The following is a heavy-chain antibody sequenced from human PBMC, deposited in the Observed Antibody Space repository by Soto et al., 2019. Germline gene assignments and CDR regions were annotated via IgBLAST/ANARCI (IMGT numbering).Heavy chain of an antibody. D-gene: IGHD4-17*01. Sequence: GGSLRLSCAASGYALRDYSMSWVRQAPGKGLEWVSAISGSGGSTYYADSVKGRFTISRDNSKNTLYLQMNSLRAEDTAVYYCAKDTNGDREYYFDYWGQGTLVTVSS. CDR1: GYALRDYS. V-gene: IGHV3-23*01. J-gene: IGHJ4*02. CDR2: ISGSGGST. CDR3: AKDTNGDREYYFDY.